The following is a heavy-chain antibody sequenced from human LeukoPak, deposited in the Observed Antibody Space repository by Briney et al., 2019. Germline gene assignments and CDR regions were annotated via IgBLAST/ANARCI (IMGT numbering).Heavy chain of an antibody. CDR2: INHYGNT. D-gene: IGHD3-10*01. V-gene: IGHV4-34*01. Sequence: SETLSLTCAVYGESLSNYYWSWIRQPPGKGLEWIGEINHYGNTNYNPSLKSRITISVDTSKNHFSLTLSSVTAADTAVYYCARSDGYGLVGIWGQGTMVTVSS. J-gene: IGHJ3*02. CDR1: GESLSNYY. CDR3: ARSDGYGLVGI.